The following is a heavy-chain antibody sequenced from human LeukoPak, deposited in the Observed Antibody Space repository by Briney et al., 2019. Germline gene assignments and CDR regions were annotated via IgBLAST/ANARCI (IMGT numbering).Heavy chain of an antibody. CDR3: ARDLYYYGSGSFGKYYYYGMDV. Sequence: GSLRLSCAVSGFTFSSYAMHWVRQAPGKGLEWVAVISYDGSNKYYADSVRGRFTISRDNSKNTLYLQMNSLRAEDTAVYYCARDLYYYGSGSFGKYYYYGMDVWGQGTTVTVSS. CDR2: ISYDGSNK. CDR1: GFTFSSYA. V-gene: IGHV3-30-3*01. J-gene: IGHJ6*02. D-gene: IGHD3-10*01.